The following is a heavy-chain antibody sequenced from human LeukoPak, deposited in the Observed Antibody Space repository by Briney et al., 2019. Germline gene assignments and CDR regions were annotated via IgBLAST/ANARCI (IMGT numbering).Heavy chain of an antibody. CDR1: GFTFSSYW. CDR2: IKEDGSDK. CDR3: VRGGYYHIY. J-gene: IGHJ4*02. D-gene: IGHD3-22*01. Sequence: PGGSLRLSCATSGFTFSSYWMTWVRQAPGRGLEWVANIKEDGSDKYYVDSVKGRFTISRDNARNSLYLQMNSLRADDTAMYYCVRGGYYHIYWGQGTLVTVSS. V-gene: IGHV3-7*05.